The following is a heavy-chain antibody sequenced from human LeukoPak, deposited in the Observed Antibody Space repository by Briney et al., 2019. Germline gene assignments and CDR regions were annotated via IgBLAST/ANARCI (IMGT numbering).Heavy chain of an antibody. CDR3: ARQKGPLSVRGVRHNWFDP. J-gene: IGHJ5*02. V-gene: IGHV4-61*02. D-gene: IGHD3-10*01. CDR2: IYTSGST. CDR1: GGSISSGSYY. Sequence: PSETLSLTCTVSGGSISSGSYYWSWIRQPAGKGLEWIGRIYTSGSTNYNPSLKSRVTISVDTSKNQFSLKLSSVTAADTAVYYCARQKGPLSVRGVRHNWFDPWGQGTLVTVSS.